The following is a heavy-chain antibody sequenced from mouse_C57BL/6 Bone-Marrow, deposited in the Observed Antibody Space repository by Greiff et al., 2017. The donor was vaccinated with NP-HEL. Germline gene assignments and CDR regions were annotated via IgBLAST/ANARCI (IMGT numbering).Heavy chain of an antibody. CDR3: ARRGGYDVRAFAY. D-gene: IGHD2-2*01. V-gene: IGHV5-12*01. CDR1: GFTFSDYY. CDR2: ISNGGGST. Sequence: EVKVVESGGGLVQPGGSLKLSCAASGFTFSDYYMYWVRQTPEKRLEWVAYISNGGGSTYYPDTVKGRFTISRDNAKNTLYLQMSRLKSEDTAMYYCARRGGYDVRAFAYWGQGTLVTVSA. J-gene: IGHJ3*01.